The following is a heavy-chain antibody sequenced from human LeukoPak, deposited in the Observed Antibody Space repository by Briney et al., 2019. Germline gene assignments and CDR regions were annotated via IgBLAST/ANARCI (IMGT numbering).Heavy chain of an antibody. Sequence: GGSLRLSCAASGFTVSSNYMSWVRQAPGKGLEWVSVIYSGGSTYYADSVKGRFTISRDNSKNTLYLQMNSLRAEDTAVYYCAVLYSSSWAHDYWGQGTLVTVSS. CDR2: IYSGGST. J-gene: IGHJ4*02. CDR3: AVLYSSSWAHDY. CDR1: GFTVSSNY. D-gene: IGHD6-13*01. V-gene: IGHV3-53*01.